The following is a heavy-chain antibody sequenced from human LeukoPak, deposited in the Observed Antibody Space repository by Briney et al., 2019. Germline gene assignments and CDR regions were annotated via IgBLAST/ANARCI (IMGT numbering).Heavy chain of an antibody. J-gene: IGHJ4*02. V-gene: IGHV3-30*02. D-gene: IGHD3-22*01. CDR3: AKERYYYDSSGYSAFDY. CDR1: GFTFSSYA. Sequence: PGGSLRLSCAASGFTFSSYAMHWVRQAPGKGLEWVAFIRYDGSNKYYADSVKGRFTISRDNSKNTLYLQMNSLRAEDTAVYYCAKERYYYDSSGYSAFDYWGQGTLVTVSS. CDR2: IRYDGSNK.